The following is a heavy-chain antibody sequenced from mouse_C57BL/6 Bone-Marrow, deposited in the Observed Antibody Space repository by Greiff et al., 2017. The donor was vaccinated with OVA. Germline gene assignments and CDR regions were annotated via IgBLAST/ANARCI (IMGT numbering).Heavy chain of an antibody. J-gene: IGHJ3*01. Sequence: EVKLVESGPELVKPGASVKIPCKASGYTFTDYNMDWVKQSHGKSLEWIGDINPNNGGTIYNQKFKGKVTLTVDKSSSTAYMELRSLTSEDTAVYYCARDTWFAYWGQGTLVTVSA. CDR2: INPNNGGT. CDR3: ARDTWFAY. V-gene: IGHV1-18*01. CDR1: GYTFTDYN.